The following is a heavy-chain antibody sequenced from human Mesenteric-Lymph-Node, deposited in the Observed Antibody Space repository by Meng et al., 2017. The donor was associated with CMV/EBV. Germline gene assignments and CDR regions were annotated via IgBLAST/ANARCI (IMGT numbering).Heavy chain of an antibody. V-gene: IGHV1-2*02. CDR1: GYTFTGYY. Sequence: ASVKVSCKASGYTFTGYYMHWVRQAPGQGLERMGWINPNSGGTNYAQKFQGRVTMTRDTSISTAYMELSRLRSDDTAVYYCARGCSSTVGPYYYGMDVWGQGTTVTVSS. CDR3: ARGCSSTVGPYYYGMDV. D-gene: IGHD2-2*01. J-gene: IGHJ6*02. CDR2: INPNSGGT.